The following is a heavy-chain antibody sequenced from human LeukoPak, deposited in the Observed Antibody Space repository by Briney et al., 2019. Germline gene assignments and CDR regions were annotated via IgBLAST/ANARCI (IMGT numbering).Heavy chain of an antibody. V-gene: IGHV3-33*01. J-gene: IGHJ5*02. D-gene: IGHD6-13*01. CDR3: ARGRYSAAAGFDP. Sequence: GGSLRLSCAASGFIFNNFGMHWVRQAPGKGLEWVAIVWSDGSKEYYADSVRGRFTISRDNSKNTVNQQMNSLTAEDTAVYYCARGRYSAAAGFDPWGQGTLVTVSS. CDR1: GFIFNNFG. CDR2: VWSDGSKE.